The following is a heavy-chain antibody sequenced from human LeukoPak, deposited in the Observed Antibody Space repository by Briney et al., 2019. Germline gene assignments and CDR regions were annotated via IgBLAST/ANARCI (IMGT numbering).Heavy chain of an antibody. V-gene: IGHV3-21*01. CDR2: ISSSSSYI. Sequence: PGGSLRLSCAASGFTFSSYSMNWVRQAPGKGLEWVSSISSSSSYIYYADSVKGRFTISRDNAKNSPYLQMNSLRAEDTAVYYCARDPTRIAAAENWFDPWGQGTLVTVSS. CDR3: ARDPTRIAAAENWFDP. J-gene: IGHJ5*02. CDR1: GFTFSSYS. D-gene: IGHD6-13*01.